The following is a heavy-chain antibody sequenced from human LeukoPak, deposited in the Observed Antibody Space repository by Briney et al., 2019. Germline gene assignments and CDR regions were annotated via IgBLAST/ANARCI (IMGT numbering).Heavy chain of an antibody. V-gene: IGHV3-23*01. CDR1: GFSFSSYA. CDR2: ISDSGGTR. CDR3: AKDSYRVDSFTDY. Sequence: GGSLRVSCAASGFSFSSYAMSWVRQAPGKGLEWVSGISDSGGTRYYADSVKGRFTISRDNSKNTVYLQMNSLRAEDTAVYYCAKDSYRVDSFTDYWGQGTLVTVSS. J-gene: IGHJ4*02. D-gene: IGHD5-12*01.